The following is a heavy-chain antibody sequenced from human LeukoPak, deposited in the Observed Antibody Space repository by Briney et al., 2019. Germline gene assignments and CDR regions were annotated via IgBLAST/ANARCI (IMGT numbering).Heavy chain of an antibody. J-gene: IGHJ4*02. Sequence: PGGSLRLSCAASGFTFSSYAMSWVRQAPGKGLEWVAAISGSAGSTYYADSVKGRFTISRDISKTTLYLQMNSLRAEDTAVYYCARAVADSGYVPSDYWGQGTLVTVSS. CDR1: GFTFSSYA. V-gene: IGHV3-23*01. D-gene: IGHD5-12*01. CDR3: ARAVADSGYVPSDY. CDR2: ISGSAGST.